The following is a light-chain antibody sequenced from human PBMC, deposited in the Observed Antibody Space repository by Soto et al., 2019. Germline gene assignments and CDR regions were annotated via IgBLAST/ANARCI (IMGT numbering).Light chain of an antibody. CDR2: GAS. Sequence: EIVMTQSPVTLSVSPGERATLSCRASQSVSSKFAWYQQKPGQAPRLLIYGASTRATGIPARFSGSGSGTEFTLSISSLQSEDFAVYYCQQYNNWPPTFGQGTKLEIK. V-gene: IGKV3-15*01. CDR3: QQYNNWPPT. CDR1: QSVSSK. J-gene: IGKJ2*01.